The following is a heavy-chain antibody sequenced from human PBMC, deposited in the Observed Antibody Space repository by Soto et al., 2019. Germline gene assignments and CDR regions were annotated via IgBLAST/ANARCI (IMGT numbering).Heavy chain of an antibody. CDR2: IYYSGTT. CDR1: GGSFSDYI. V-gene: IGHV4-30-4*08. J-gene: IGHJ5*02. Sequence: SETLSLTCDVYGGSFSDYIWTWIRQTPGKGLQWIGYIYYSGTTYYNPSLKSRVTISVDTSKSQFSLRLSSVIAADTAVYYCARYGGDSRWFDPWGQGTLVTVSS. D-gene: IGHD2-21*02. CDR3: ARYGGDSRWFDP.